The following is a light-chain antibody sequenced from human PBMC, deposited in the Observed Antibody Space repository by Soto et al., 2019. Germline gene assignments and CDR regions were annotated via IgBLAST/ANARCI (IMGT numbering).Light chain of an antibody. Sequence: DIQMTQSPSSLSASVGDRLTITCRASQSISSYLNWYQQKPGKAPKLLIYAASTLQSGVPSRFSGSGSGTDFTLTVSSLAPEDFATYYCQQSYSTPRTFGQGTKVEIK. J-gene: IGKJ1*01. V-gene: IGKV1-39*01. CDR3: QQSYSTPRT. CDR2: AAS. CDR1: QSISSY.